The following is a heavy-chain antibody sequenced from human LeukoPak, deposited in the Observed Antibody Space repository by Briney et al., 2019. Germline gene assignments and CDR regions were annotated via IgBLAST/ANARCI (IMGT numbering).Heavy chain of an antibody. CDR1: GGSFSGYY. Sequence: SETLSLTCAVYGGSFSGYYWSWIRQPPGKGLEWIGEINHSGSTNYNPSLKSRVTISVDTSKNQFSLKLSSVTAADTAVYYCARARGFGGTYYFDYWGQGTLVTVSS. CDR2: INHSGST. J-gene: IGHJ4*02. D-gene: IGHD3-3*01. CDR3: ARARGFGGTYYFDY. V-gene: IGHV4-34*01.